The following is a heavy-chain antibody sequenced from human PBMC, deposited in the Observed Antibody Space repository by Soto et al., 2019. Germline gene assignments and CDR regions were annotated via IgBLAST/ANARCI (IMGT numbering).Heavy chain of an antibody. CDR1: GFDFSNSW. J-gene: IGHJ6*02. Sequence: EVQLVESGGGLVQPGGSLRLSCAASGFDFSNSWIHWVRQGPGKGLVWVSHINSDGSGTTYADSVKGRFTISRDNAKNTVYLQMNRLRAEDTAVYYCAKDTAYDMDVWGQGTTVTVSS. CDR2: INSDGSGT. V-gene: IGHV3-74*01. CDR3: AKDTAYDMDV.